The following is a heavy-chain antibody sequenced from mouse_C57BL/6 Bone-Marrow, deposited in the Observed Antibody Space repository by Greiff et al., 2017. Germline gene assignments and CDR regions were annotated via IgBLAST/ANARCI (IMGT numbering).Heavy chain of an antibody. CDR2: IYPGSGST. CDR1: GYTFTSYW. CDR3: ARYGCYNGYFDV. Sequence: VQLQQPGAELVKPGASVKMSCTASGYTFTSYWITWVKQRPGQGLEWIGDIYPGSGSTNYNEKFKGKATMTVDTSSSTAYMQLSSLTTEDSAVYYCARYGCYNGYFDVWGTGTTVTVSS. D-gene: IGHD2-3*01. J-gene: IGHJ1*03. V-gene: IGHV1-55*01.